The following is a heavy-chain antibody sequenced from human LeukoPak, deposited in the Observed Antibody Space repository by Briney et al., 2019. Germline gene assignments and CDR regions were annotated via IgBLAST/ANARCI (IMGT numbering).Heavy chain of an antibody. CDR2: IYYSGST. V-gene: IGHV4-39*07. D-gene: IGHD3-22*01. CDR3: ARVGGSGYYHYWYFDL. Sequence: SETLSLTCTVSGGSVSSSSYYWGWIRQPPGKGLEWIVSIYYSGSTYYNPSLKSRVTISVDTSKNQFSLNLSSVTAADTAVYYCARVGGSGYYHYWYFDLWGRGTLVTVSS. CDR1: GGSVSSSSYY. J-gene: IGHJ2*01.